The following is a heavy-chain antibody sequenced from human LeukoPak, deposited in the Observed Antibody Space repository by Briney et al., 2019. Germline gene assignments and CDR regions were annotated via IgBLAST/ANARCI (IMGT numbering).Heavy chain of an antibody. V-gene: IGHV1-2*02. J-gene: IGHJ4*02. CDR3: GRDVGGRQKYCSDGSCYPDY. CDR2: INPNRGGT. D-gene: IGHD2-15*01. CDR1: GGTFSSYA. Sequence: ASVKVSCKASGGTFSSYAIGWVRQAPGQGLEWMGWINPNRGGTNYAKKFQGRVPMTRDTSISTAYMELRSLRSEDTAVYYCGRDVGGRQKYCSDGSCYPDYWGQGDLVTVSS.